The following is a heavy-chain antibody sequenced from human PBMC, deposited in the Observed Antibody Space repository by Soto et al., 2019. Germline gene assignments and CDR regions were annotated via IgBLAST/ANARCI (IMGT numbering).Heavy chain of an antibody. CDR2: IYYSGST. CDR3: ARGDFLITMIVVAAFDI. V-gene: IGHV4-31*11. J-gene: IGHJ3*02. Sequence: PSETLSLTCAVCGGSISSGGYYGSWIRQHPGKGLEWIGYIYYSGSTYYNPSLKSRVTISVDTSKNQFSLKLSSVTAADTAVYYCARGDFLITMIVVAAFDIWGQGTMVTVSS. CDR1: GGSISSGGYY. D-gene: IGHD3-22*01.